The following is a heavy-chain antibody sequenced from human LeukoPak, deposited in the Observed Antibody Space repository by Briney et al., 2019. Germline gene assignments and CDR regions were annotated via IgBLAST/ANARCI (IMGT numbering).Heavy chain of an antibody. V-gene: IGHV5-51*01. Sequence: GEPLKISCKGSGYNFTNYWINWVRQMPGKGLEWMGIIYPGDSETRYSPSFQGQVTISADKSISTAYVQWSSLKAPDTAMYYCVRSRGYSYGYSYYFDYWGQGTLVTVSS. D-gene: IGHD5-18*01. CDR2: IYPGDSET. J-gene: IGHJ4*02. CDR1: GYNFTNYW. CDR3: VRSRGYSYGYSYYFDY.